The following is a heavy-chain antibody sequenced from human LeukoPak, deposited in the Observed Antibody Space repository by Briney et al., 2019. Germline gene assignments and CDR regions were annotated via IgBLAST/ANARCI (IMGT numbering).Heavy chain of an antibody. CDR3: ARLNYYDSSGYHGWFDP. J-gene: IGHJ5*02. D-gene: IGHD3-22*01. V-gene: IGHV5-51*01. CDR2: IYPGDSDT. CDR1: GYSFTSYW. Sequence: GESLKISCKGSGYSFTSYWIGWVRQMPGKGLEWMGIIYPGDSDTRYSPSFQGQVTISADKSISTAYLQWSSLKASDTAVYYCARLNYYDSSGYHGWFDPWGQGTLVTVSS.